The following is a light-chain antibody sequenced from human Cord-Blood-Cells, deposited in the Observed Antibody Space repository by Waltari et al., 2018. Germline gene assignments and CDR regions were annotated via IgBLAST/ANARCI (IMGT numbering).Light chain of an antibody. V-gene: IGKV1-39*01. CDR3: QQSYSTPYT. CDR2: AAS. Sequence: PSSLSASVGDRVTITCRASQSISSYLNWYQQKPGKAPKLLIYAASSLQSGVPSRFSGSGSGTDFTLTISSLQPEDFATYYCQQSYSTPYTFGQGTKLEIK. CDR1: QSISSY. J-gene: IGKJ2*01.